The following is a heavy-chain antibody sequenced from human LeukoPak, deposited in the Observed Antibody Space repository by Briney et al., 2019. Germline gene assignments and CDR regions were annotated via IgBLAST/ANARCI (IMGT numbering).Heavy chain of an antibody. CDR1: GFTFSSYA. CDR2: FSGSGGST. J-gene: IGHJ6*04. V-gene: IGHV3-23*01. CDR3: AELGITMIGGV. Sequence: QPGGSLRLSCAASGFTFSSYAMSWVRQAPGKGLECISGFSGSGGSTYYADSVKGRFTISRDNSKNTLYLQMNSLRAEDTAVYYRAELGITMIGGVWGKGTTVTISS. D-gene: IGHD3-10*02.